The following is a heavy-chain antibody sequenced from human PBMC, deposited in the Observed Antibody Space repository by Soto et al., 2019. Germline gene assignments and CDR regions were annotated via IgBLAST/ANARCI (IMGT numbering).Heavy chain of an antibody. CDR2: IRSRDSDYAT. CDR3: TTYGNSSKGFDY. V-gene: IGHV3-73*01. J-gene: IGHJ4*02. D-gene: IGHD6-6*01. CDR1: GFTFSGSV. Sequence: EVQLVESGGGLVHPGGSLKLSCAVSGFTFSGSVMHWVRQAPGKGLEWLGRIRSRDSDYATSYAESVKGRVTISRDDSKNTAYLQVTSLKIEETALYYSTTYGNSSKGFDYWGQGTLVTVSS.